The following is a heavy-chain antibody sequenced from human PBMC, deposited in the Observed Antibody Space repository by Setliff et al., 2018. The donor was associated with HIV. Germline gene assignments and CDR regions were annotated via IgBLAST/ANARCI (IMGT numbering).Heavy chain of an antibody. J-gene: IGHJ4*02. CDR3: ARGRGRHCSGGSCYSGGVDY. CDR1: GDSMINDRYF. D-gene: IGHD2-15*01. CDR2: ILHRGTT. V-gene: IGHV4-39*07. Sequence: PSETLSLTCAVSGDSMINDRYFWSWFRQAPGKGLEWIGNILHRGTTYYNPSLNSRVTMSVDTSKNQFSLELSSVTAADTAVYYCARGRGRHCSGGSCYSGGVDYWGQGTLVTVSS.